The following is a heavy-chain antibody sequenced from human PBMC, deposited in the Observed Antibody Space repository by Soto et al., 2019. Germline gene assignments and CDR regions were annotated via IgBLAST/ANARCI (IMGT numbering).Heavy chain of an antibody. CDR1: GYTFSSYA. CDR2: INAGYGNT. Sequence: ASVKVSCKASGYTFSSYAMHWVRQAPGQRLEWMGWINAGYGNTKSSQKFQDRVTISRDTSASTAYMELTSLRSEDTAVYYCARDTGDGTFDFWGQGXLVTVYS. J-gene: IGHJ4*02. V-gene: IGHV1-3*01. CDR3: ARDTGDGTFDF. D-gene: IGHD7-27*01.